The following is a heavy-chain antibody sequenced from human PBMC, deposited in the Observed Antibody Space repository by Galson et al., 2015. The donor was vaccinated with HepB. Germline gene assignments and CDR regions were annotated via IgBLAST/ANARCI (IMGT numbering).Heavy chain of an antibody. J-gene: IGHJ6*03. V-gene: IGHV3-30*18. Sequence: SLRLSCAASGFTFSSYGMHWVRQAPGKGLEWVAVISYDGSNKYYADSVKGRFTISRDNSKNTLYLQMNSLRAEDTAVYYCAKDVVVRDYYYMDVWGKGTTVTVSS. CDR1: GFTFSSYG. D-gene: IGHD2-2*01. CDR3: AKDVVVRDYYYMDV. CDR2: ISYDGSNK.